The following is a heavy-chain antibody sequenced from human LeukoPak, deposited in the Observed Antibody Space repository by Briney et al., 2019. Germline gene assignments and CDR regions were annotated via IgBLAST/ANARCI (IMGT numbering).Heavy chain of an antibody. J-gene: IGHJ3*02. Sequence: GGSLRLSCAASGFTFSSYSMNWVRQAPGKGLEWVSSISSSSSYIYYADSVKGRFTISRDNAKNSLYLQMNSLRAEDTAVYYCARKCSSTSCYYAFDIWGQGTMVTVSS. CDR3: ARKCSSTSCYYAFDI. D-gene: IGHD2-2*01. CDR1: GFTFSSYS. CDR2: ISSSSSYI. V-gene: IGHV3-21*01.